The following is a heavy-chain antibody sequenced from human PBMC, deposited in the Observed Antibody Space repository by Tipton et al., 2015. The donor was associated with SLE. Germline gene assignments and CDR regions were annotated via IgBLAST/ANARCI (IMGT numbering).Heavy chain of an antibody. Sequence: TLSLTCTLSGDSIDSDGDSWNWIRQPPGQGLEWIGCIHHGGNTFYNPSLKSRVTISVDTSKNQFSLNLSSVTAADTAVYYCARDEYRYDTTGYHLLGHFDFWGQGTLVTVSS. CDR1: GDSIDSDGDS. J-gene: IGHJ4*02. V-gene: IGHV4-30-2*01. D-gene: IGHD3-22*01. CDR2: IHHGGNT. CDR3: ARDEYRYDTTGYHLLGHFDF.